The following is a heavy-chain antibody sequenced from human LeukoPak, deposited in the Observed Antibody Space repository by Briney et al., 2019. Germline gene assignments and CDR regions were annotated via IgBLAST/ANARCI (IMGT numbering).Heavy chain of an antibody. CDR1: GGSVSSSSYY. D-gene: IGHD2-15*01. J-gene: IGHJ4*02. V-gene: IGHV4-39*01. CDR3: ARLPTSAYFHY. Sequence: SETLSLTCTASGGSVSSSSYYWGWIRQPPGKGLEWIGTIYYSGTTYYNPSLKSRVTISLDTSENQFSLKLSSVTATDTALFYCARLPTSAYFHYWGQGILVTVSS. CDR2: IYYSGTT.